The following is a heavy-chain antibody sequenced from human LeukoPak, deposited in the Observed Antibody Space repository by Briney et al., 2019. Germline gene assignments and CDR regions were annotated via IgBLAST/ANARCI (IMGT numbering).Heavy chain of an antibody. D-gene: IGHD6-13*01. J-gene: IGHJ4*02. CDR2: IRYDGSNK. Sequence: GGSLRLSCAASGFTFSSYGMHWVRQAPGKGLEWVAFIRYDGSNKYYADSVKGRFTISRDNSKNTLYLQMNSLRAEDTAVYYCAIPQKFYSSSWYGEYYFDYWAREPWSPSPQ. CDR1: GFTFSSYG. V-gene: IGHV3-30*02. CDR3: AIPQKFYSSSWYGEYYFDY.